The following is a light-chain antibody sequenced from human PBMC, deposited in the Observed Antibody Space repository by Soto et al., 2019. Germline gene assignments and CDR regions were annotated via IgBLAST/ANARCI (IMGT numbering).Light chain of an antibody. V-gene: IGLV2-14*01. J-gene: IGLJ1*01. CDR2: DVS. Sequence: QSVLTQPASVSGSPGQSITISCTGTSSDVGGYNYVSWYQQHPGKAPKFMIYDVSKRPSGVANRFSGSKSGNTSSLTISGLQAEDEADYYCCSYTTSNTRQIVFGTGTQVTVL. CDR3: CSYTTSNTRQIV. CDR1: SSDVGGYNY.